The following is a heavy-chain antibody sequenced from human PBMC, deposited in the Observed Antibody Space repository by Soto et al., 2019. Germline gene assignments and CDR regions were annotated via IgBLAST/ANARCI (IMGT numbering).Heavy chain of an antibody. CDR1: GFTFSSYG. CDR3: AKDVGGWQPYYYYYYGMDV. V-gene: IGHV3-30*18. D-gene: IGHD6-19*01. J-gene: IGHJ6*02. Sequence: GGSLRLSCAASGFTFSSYGMHWVRQAPGKGLEWVAVISYDGSNKYYADSVKGRFTISRDNSKNTLYLQMNSLRAEDTAVYYCAKDVGGWQPYYYYYYGMDVWGQGTTVTVSS. CDR2: ISYDGSNK.